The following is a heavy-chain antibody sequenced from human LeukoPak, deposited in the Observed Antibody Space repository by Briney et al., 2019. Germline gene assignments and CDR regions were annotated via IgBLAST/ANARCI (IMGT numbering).Heavy chain of an antibody. CDR2: IYSGGST. CDR1: GFTVSSNY. J-gene: IGHJ4*02. V-gene: IGHV3-66*01. D-gene: IGHD3-3*02. CDR3: ARGGDHFYYFDY. Sequence: GGSLRLSCAASGFTVSSNYMSWVRQAPGKGLEWVSVIYSGGSTYYSDSVKGRFTISRDNSKNTLYLQMNSLRAEDTAVYYCARGGDHFYYFDYWGQGTLVTVSS.